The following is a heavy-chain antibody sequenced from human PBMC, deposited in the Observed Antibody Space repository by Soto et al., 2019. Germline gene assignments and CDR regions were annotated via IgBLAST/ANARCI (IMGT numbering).Heavy chain of an antibody. Sequence: GGSLRLSCAASGFTVSSNYMGWVRQAPGKGLEWVSIIYSGGSTYYADSVKGRFTISRDNSKNTLFLQMNSLRAEDTAVYYCVRAAYSSGWYWFDPWGQGTLVTVSS. V-gene: IGHV3-66*01. CDR1: GFTVSSNY. J-gene: IGHJ5*02. CDR3: VRAAYSSGWYWFDP. D-gene: IGHD6-19*01. CDR2: IYSGGST.